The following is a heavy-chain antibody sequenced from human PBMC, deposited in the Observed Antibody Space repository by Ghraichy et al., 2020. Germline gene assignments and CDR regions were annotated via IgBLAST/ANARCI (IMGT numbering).Heavy chain of an antibody. CDR1: GYTFTSYD. Sequence: ASVKVSCKASGYTFTSYDINWVRQATGQGLEWMGWMNPNSGNTGYAQKFQGRVTMTRNTSISTAYMELSSLRSEDTAVYYCASLPVIAAPAPEPYYYYYYGMDVWGQGTTVTVSS. D-gene: IGHD6-13*01. CDR2: MNPNSGNT. J-gene: IGHJ6*02. V-gene: IGHV1-8*01. CDR3: ASLPVIAAPAPEPYYYYYYGMDV.